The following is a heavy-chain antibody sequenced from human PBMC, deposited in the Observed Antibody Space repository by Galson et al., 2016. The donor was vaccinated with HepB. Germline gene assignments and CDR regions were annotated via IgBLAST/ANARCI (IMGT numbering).Heavy chain of an antibody. J-gene: IGHJ4*02. V-gene: IGHV3-9*01. CDR3: AKTEYFDNSYFDS. CDR1: GFKFHDYA. D-gene: IGHD3-22*01. CDR2: INWNSGTE. Sequence: SLRLSCAASGFKFHDYAMHWVRQAPGKGLEWVSGINWNSGTEAYAESVKGRFTISRDNAEKSFYLQMNSLRLEDTALYYCAKTEYFDNSYFDSWGQGTLVTVSS.